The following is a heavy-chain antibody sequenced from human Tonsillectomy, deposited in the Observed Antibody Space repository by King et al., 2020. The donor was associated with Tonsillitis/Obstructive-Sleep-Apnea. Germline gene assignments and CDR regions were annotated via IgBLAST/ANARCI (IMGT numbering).Heavy chain of an antibody. CDR1: GGSISSSYW. CDR2: IYHDGST. V-gene: IGHV4-4*02. J-gene: IGHJ5*02. D-gene: IGHD6-13*01. CDR3: ARSPPIAAPNSFDP. Sequence: VQLQESGPGLVKPSGTLSLTCAVSGGSISSSYWWSWVRQPPGKGLEWIGEIYHDGSTNYNPSLKSRVTMSVDKSKNQFSLKLSSVTAADTAVYYCARSPPIAAPNSFDPWGQGTLVTVSS.